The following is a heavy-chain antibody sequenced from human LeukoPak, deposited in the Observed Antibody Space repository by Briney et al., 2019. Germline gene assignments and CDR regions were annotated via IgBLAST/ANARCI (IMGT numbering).Heavy chain of an antibody. CDR1: GYTLTELS. CDR2: FDPEDGET. V-gene: IGHV1-24*01. J-gene: IGHJ5*02. D-gene: IGHD3-3*01. Sequence: GASVKVSCRVSGYTLTELSMHWVRQAPGKGLEWMGGFDPEDGETIYAQKFQGRVTMTEDTSTDTAYMELSSLRSEDTAVYYCAAIVTIFGVGNINWFDPWGQGTLVTVSS. CDR3: AAIVTIFGVGNINWFDP.